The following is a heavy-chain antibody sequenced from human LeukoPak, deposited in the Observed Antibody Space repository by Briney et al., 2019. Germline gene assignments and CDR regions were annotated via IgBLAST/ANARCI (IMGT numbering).Heavy chain of an antibody. D-gene: IGHD2-15*01. Sequence: PGGSLRLSCAASGFTFSSYEMNWVRQAPGKGLEWVAFIWYDGSNKYYADSVKGRFTISRDNFKNMLYLQMNSLRAEDTAVYYCAKGPVGSNSLDYWGQGTLVTVSS. J-gene: IGHJ4*02. CDR1: GFTFSSYE. V-gene: IGHV3-30*02. CDR2: IWYDGSNK. CDR3: AKGPVGSNSLDY.